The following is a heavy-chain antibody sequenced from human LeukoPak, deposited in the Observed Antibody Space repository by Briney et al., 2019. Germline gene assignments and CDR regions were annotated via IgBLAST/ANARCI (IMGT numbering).Heavy chain of an antibody. CDR3: AREEQWLVESRAFDI. J-gene: IGHJ3*02. CDR2: ISSSSSTI. D-gene: IGHD6-19*01. V-gene: IGHV3-48*01. Sequence: GGSLRLSCAASGFTFSSYSMNWVRQAPGKGLEWVSYISSSSSTIYYADSVKGRFTISRDNAKNSLYLQMNSLRAEDTAVYYCAREEQWLVESRAFDIWGQGTMVTVSS. CDR1: GFTFSSYS.